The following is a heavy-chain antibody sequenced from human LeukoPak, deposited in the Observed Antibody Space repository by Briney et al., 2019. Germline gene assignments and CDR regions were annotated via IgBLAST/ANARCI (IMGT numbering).Heavy chain of an antibody. D-gene: IGHD5-18*01. CDR1: GGSISGSDDY. CDR3: AIRSVDVDVAMVSDY. J-gene: IGHJ4*02. Sequence: SETLSLTCTVSGGSISGSDDYWDWIRQPPGKGLEWIGSFSHSGSTYYNPSLRSRVTISAETSKNQFSLKLTSVTATDTAGYHCAIRSVDVDVAMVSDYWGQGTLVTVSP. V-gene: IGHV4-39*01. CDR2: FSHSGST.